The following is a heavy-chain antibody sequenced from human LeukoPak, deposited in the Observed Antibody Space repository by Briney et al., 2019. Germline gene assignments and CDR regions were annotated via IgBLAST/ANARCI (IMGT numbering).Heavy chain of an antibody. Sequence: GGSLRLSCAASGLIFSNYNMNWVRQAPGKGLEWLSSISSTSIYIYYADSVKGRYAISRENAKNSLYLQMNSLSAEDTAVYYCARGHADYSGSWYGRLDYWGQGTLVTVSS. J-gene: IGHJ4*02. D-gene: IGHD6-13*01. CDR3: ARGHADYSGSWYGRLDY. CDR2: ISSTSIYI. V-gene: IGHV3-21*04. CDR1: GLIFSNYN.